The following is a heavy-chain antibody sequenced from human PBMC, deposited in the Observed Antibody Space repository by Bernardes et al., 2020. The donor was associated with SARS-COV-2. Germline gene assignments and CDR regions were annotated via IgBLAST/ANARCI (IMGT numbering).Heavy chain of an antibody. CDR3: AVYATVTTTTYYFDY. Sequence: VGSLILSCAASGFTFSSYSMNWVRQAPGKGLEWVSSISSSSSYIYYADSVKGRFTISRDNAKNSLYLQMNSLRAEDTAVYYCAVYATVTTTTYYFDYWGQGTLVTVSS. J-gene: IGHJ4*02. D-gene: IGHD4-4*01. V-gene: IGHV3-21*01. CDR2: ISSSSSYI. CDR1: GFTFSSYS.